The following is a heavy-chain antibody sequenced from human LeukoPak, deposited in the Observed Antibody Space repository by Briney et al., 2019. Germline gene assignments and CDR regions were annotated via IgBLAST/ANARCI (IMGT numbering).Heavy chain of an antibody. CDR2: ISAYNGNT. CDR1: GYTFTSYG. Sequence: ASVKVSCKASGYTFTSYGISWARQAPGQGLEWMGWISAYNGNTNYAQKLQGRVTMTTDTSTSTAYMELRSLRSDDTAVYYCARGSEMATTPRNVYMDVWGKGTTVTISS. CDR3: ARGSEMATTPRNVYMDV. V-gene: IGHV1-18*01. J-gene: IGHJ6*03. D-gene: IGHD5-24*01.